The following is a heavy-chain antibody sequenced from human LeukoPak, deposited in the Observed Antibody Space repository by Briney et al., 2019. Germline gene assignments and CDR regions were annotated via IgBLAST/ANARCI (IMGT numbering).Heavy chain of an antibody. D-gene: IGHD6-13*01. V-gene: IGHV3-53*01. CDR2: IYSGGST. J-gene: IGHJ4*02. Sequence: GGSLRLSCAASRFTVSSNYMSWVRQAPGKGLDWVSVIYSGGSTYYADSVKGRFTISRDNSKNTLYLQMNSLRAEDTAVYYCAGYIAAADYYFDYWGQGTLVTVSS. CDR1: RFTVSSNY. CDR3: AGYIAAADYYFDY.